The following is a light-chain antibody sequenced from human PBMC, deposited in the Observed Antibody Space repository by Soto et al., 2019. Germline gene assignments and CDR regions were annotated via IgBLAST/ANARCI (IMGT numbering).Light chain of an antibody. CDR2: EVS. CDR3: SSYTSTSIPYV. J-gene: IGLJ1*01. V-gene: IGLV2-14*01. CDR1: SSDVGGYYY. Sequence: QSVLTQPASVSGSPGQSITISCTGTSSDVGGYYYVSWYQHHPGKAPKLMIYEVSYRPSGVSNRFSGSKSGNTASLTISGLQAEHEADYYCSSYTSTSIPYVFGTGTKVTVL.